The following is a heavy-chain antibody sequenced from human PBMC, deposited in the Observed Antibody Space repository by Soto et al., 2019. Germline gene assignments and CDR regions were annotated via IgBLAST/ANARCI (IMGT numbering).Heavy chain of an antibody. CDR1: GFTFSSYA. J-gene: IGHJ6*02. D-gene: IGHD2-2*01. CDR3: VKGDIVVVPAAILTDYYYGMDV. CDR2: ISSNGGST. Sequence: GGSLRLSCSASGFTFSSYAMHWVRQAPGKGLEYVSAISSNGGSTYYADSVKGRFTISRDNSKNTLYLQMSSLRAEDTAVYYCVKGDIVVVPAAILTDYYYGMDVWGQGTTVTVSS. V-gene: IGHV3-64D*06.